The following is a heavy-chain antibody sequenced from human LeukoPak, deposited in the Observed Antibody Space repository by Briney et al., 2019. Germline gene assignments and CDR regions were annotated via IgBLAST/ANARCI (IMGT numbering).Heavy chain of an antibody. CDR3: ARRWEQQLASSGYYYYYMGV. Sequence: PSETLSLTCTVSGGSISSSSYYWGWIRQPPGKGLEWIGSIYYSGSTYYNPSLKSRVTISVDTSKNQFSLKLSSVTAADTAVYYCARRWEQQLASSGYYYYYMGVWGKGTTVTISS. J-gene: IGHJ6*03. D-gene: IGHD6-13*01. CDR2: IYYSGST. V-gene: IGHV4-39*01. CDR1: GGSISSSSYY.